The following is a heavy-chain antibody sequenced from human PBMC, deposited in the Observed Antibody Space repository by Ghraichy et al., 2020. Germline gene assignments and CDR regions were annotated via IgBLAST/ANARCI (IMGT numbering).Heavy chain of an antibody. Sequence: SETLSLTCAVQGVSFSDYYWSWIRQPPGKGLEWIGEIYHSGDTKYNASLKSRVTISLDTSKNQFSLNLNSLTAADTAVYYCARGGGYCSSTSCYDYWGQGALITVSS. J-gene: IGHJ4*02. D-gene: IGHD2-2*01. CDR3: ARGGGYCSSTSCYDY. CDR2: IYHSGDT. V-gene: IGHV4-34*01. CDR1: GVSFSDYY.